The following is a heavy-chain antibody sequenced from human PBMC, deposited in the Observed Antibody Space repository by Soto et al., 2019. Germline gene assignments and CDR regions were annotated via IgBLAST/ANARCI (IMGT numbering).Heavy chain of an antibody. Sequence: SVKVSCKASGSTFSSCAISWVRQAPGQGLEWMGGIIPIFGTANYAQKFQGRVTITADESTSTAYMELSSLRSEDTAVYYCARARRGYSSGNWFDPWGQGTLVTVSS. V-gene: IGHV1-69*13. CDR3: ARARRGYSSGNWFDP. J-gene: IGHJ5*02. CDR2: IIPIFGTA. D-gene: IGHD5-18*01. CDR1: GSTFSSCA.